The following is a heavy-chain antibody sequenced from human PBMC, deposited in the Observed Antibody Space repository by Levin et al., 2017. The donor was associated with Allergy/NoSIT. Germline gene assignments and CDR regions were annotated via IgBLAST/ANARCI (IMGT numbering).Heavy chain of an antibody. Sequence: PGGSLRLSCQGSGYRFSSYWIGWVRQMPGKGLEWMGIIYPGDSDARYSPSFQGQVTISADESISTAYLQWNTLKASDTAMYYCARQNEYTYAYWGQGTLVTVSS. V-gene: IGHV5-51*01. CDR2: IYPGDSDA. CDR1: GYRFSSYW. J-gene: IGHJ4*02. D-gene: IGHD5-18*01. CDR3: ARQNEYTYAY.